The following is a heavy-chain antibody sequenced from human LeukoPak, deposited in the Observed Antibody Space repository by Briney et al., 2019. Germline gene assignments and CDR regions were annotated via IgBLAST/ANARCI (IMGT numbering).Heavy chain of an antibody. CDR1: GFTFSSYG. Sequence: PGGSLRLSCAASGFTFSSYGMHWVRQAPGKGLEWVAVISYDGSNKYYADSVKGRFTISRDNSKNTLYLQMNSLRAEDTAVYYCARDRQESGSYPLYWGQGTLVTVSS. V-gene: IGHV3-30*03. D-gene: IGHD3-10*01. CDR3: ARDRQESGSYPLY. CDR2: ISYDGSNK. J-gene: IGHJ4*02.